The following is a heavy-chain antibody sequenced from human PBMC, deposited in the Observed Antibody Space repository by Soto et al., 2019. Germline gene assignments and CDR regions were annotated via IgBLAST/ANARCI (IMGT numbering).Heavy chain of an antibody. CDR2: IYYSGST. J-gene: IGHJ5*02. CDR3: ARVSAVGRGDYVNWFDP. D-gene: IGHD4-17*01. V-gene: IGHV4-31*03. CDR1: GGSISSGGYY. Sequence: KPSETLSLTCTVSGGSISSGGYYWSWIRQHPGKGLEWIGYIYYSGSTYYNPSLKSRVTISVDTSKNQFSLKLSSVTAADTAVYYCARVSAVGRGDYVNWFDPWGQGTQVTVS.